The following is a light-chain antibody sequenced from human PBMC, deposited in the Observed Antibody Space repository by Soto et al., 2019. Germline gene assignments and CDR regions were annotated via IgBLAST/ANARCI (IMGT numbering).Light chain of an antibody. CDR3: QYYYSYPYT. CDR1: HVVSNY. V-gene: IGKV1-8*01. Sequence: AIRMTQSPSSLSASIGDRVTITCRASHVVSNYLAWYQQKPGKAPKALIYAASFLQSGVPSRFSGSGSGTDFSLTISFLQSEDFATYYCQYYYSYPYTFGKGTTLQMK. CDR2: AAS. J-gene: IGKJ2*01.